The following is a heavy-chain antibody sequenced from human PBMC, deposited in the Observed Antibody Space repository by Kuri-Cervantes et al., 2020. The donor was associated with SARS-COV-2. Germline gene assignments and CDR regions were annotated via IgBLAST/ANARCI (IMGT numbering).Heavy chain of an antibody. D-gene: IGHD7-27*01. CDR2: IDSSSYYI. V-gene: IGHV3-21*01. Sequence: ETLSLTCAASGFTFSGYSMNWIRQAPGKRLEWVASIDSSSYYIYHADSVKGRLTISRDNAKTSVYLQVNSLKVEDTAVYYCAREEGGELGEAFDYWGQGALVTVSS. CDR1: GFTFSGYS. CDR3: AREEGGELGEAFDY. J-gene: IGHJ4*02.